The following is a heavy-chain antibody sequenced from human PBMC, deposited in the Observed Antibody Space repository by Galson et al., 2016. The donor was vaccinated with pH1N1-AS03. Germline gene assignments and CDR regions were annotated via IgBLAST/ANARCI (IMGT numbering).Heavy chain of an antibody. CDR3: VRERGESSGWKTRWFDP. J-gene: IGHJ5*02. CDR2: TYYRSKWYN. D-gene: IGHD6-19*01. CDR1: GDSVSSNSAA. V-gene: IGHV6-1*01. Sequence: CAISGDSVSSNSAAWNWIRLSPSRGLEWLGRTYYRSKWYNDYAVSVKGRITIYADTSRNQFSLQLNSVIPEDTAVYYCVRERGESSGWKTRWFDPWGQGTLVTVSS.